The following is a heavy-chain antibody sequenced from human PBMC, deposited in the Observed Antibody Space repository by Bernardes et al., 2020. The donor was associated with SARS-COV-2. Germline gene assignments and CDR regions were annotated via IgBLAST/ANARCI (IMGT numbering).Heavy chain of an antibody. CDR1: GFTFDDYA. CDR3: AKVHGYGDYAGDY. Sequence: GGSLRLSCAASGFTFDDYAMHWVRQAPGKGLEWVSGISWNSGSIGYADSVKGRFTISGDNAKNSLYLQMNSLRAEDTALYYCAKVHGYGDYAGDYWGQGTLVTVSS. CDR2: ISWNSGSI. J-gene: IGHJ4*02. V-gene: IGHV3-9*01. D-gene: IGHD4-17*01.